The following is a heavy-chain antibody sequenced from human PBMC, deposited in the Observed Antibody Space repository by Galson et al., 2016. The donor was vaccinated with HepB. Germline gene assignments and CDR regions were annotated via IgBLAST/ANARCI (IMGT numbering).Heavy chain of an antibody. CDR1: GDSISSGDYS. V-gene: IGHV4-61*02. Sequence: TLSLTCTVSGDSISSGDYSWSWIRQPAGKGLEWIGRIHTSGSTRYNPSLKSRVIISTDTSKNQFSLTLSYVSAEGTAVYYCAREDSWMSRNWFDPWGQGTLVTVSS. CDR2: IHTSGST. D-gene: IGHD5-12*01. J-gene: IGHJ5*02. CDR3: AREDSWMSRNWFDP.